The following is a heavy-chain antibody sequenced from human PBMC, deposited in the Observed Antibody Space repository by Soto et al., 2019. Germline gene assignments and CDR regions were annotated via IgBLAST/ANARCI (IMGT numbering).Heavy chain of an antibody. Sequence: QVQVVESGGGVVQPGGSLRLSCAASGFTFSTYAMHWVRQAPGKGPDWVAFISSDGSNEYYADSLKGRFTISRDNSKKTLYLQMNSLRPEDTAVYCCVSRGISAFDHWGQGTLVTVSS. CDR2: ISSDGSNE. D-gene: IGHD1-1*01. V-gene: IGHV3-30-3*01. J-gene: IGHJ4*02. CDR1: GFTFSTYA. CDR3: VSRGISAFDH.